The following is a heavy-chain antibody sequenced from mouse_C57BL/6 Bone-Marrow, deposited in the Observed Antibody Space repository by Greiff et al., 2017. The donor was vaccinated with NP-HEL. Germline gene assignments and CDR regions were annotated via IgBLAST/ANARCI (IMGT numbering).Heavy chain of an antibody. D-gene: IGHD1-1*01. CDR2: SRNKANDYTT. CDR1: GFTFSAFY. Sequence: EVQGVESGGGLVQPGGSLRLSCATSGFTFSAFYMEWVRQPPGKRLEWIAASRNKANDYTTEYSASVKGRFIVSRDTSQSILYLQMNALRAEDTAIYYCARDYYGSSYWYFDVWGAGTTVTVSS. J-gene: IGHJ1*01. CDR3: ARDYYGSSYWYFDV. V-gene: IGHV7-1*02.